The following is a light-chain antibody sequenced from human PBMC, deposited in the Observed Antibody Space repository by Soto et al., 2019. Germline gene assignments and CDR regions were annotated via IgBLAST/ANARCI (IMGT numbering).Light chain of an antibody. CDR2: DAS. Sequence: EIVLTQSPATRSLSPGERATLSCRASQSVSSYLAWYQQKPGQAPSLLIYDASNRATGIPARFSGSGSGTDFALTISSLEPEDFAGYYCQQRSNWLTFGGGTKVEIK. CDR3: QQRSNWLT. J-gene: IGKJ4*01. CDR1: QSVSSY. V-gene: IGKV3-11*01.